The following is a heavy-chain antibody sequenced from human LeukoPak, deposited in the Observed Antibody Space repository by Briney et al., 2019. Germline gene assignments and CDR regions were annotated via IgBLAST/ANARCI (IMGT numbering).Heavy chain of an antibody. CDR3: ALLAVASDFDY. V-gene: IGHV3-48*03. J-gene: IGHJ4*02. CDR1: GFPFSFYE. CDR2: IASSGTTI. Sequence: GGSLRLSCAVSGFPFSFYEMNWVRQAPGKGLEWVSNIASSGTTIYYAESVRGRFSISRDNAKSSLYLQMNSLRVEDTAVYYCALLAVASDFDYWGQGALVTVSS. D-gene: IGHD6-19*01.